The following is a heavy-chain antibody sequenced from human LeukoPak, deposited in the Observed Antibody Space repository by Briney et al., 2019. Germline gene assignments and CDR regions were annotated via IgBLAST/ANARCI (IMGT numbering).Heavy chain of an antibody. J-gene: IGHJ4*02. CDR1: GGSFSGYY. V-gene: IGHV4-34*01. CDR2: INHSGST. Sequence: SETLSLTCAVYGGSFSGYYWSWIRQPPGKGLEWIGEINHSGSTNYNPSLKSRVTISVDTSKNQFSLKLSSVTAADTALYYCARGPYGIVDYWGQGTLVTLSS. CDR3: ARGPYGIVDY. D-gene: IGHD3-10*01.